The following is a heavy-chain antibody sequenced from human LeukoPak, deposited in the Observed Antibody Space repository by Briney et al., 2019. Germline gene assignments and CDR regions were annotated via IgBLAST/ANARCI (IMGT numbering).Heavy chain of an antibody. CDR1: GFTFSSFA. J-gene: IGHJ3*02. V-gene: IGHV3-48*03. CDR3: ARDGRHYYGSGNYYSKDAFDI. D-gene: IGHD3-10*01. CDR2: ISHTGSAI. Sequence: GRSLRLSCAASGFTFSSFAMNWVRQAPGKALEWVSYISHTGSAISYAGSVKGRFTISRDNAKNSLFLQMNSLGPEDTAVYYCARDGRHYYGSGNYYSKDAFDIWGQGTMVTVSS.